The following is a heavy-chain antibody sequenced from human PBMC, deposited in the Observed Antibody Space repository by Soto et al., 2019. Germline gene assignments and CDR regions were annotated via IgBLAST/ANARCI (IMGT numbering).Heavy chain of an antibody. CDR3: ASESGYAKSYFDY. Sequence: SLRLSCAASGFTFSSXAMHWVRQAPGKGLEWVAVISYDGSNKYYADSVKGRFTISRDNSKNTLYLQMNSLRAEDTAVYYCASESGYAKSYFDYWGQGTLVTVSS. CDR2: ISYDGSNK. D-gene: IGHD5-12*01. V-gene: IGHV3-30-3*01. CDR1: GFTFSSXA. J-gene: IGHJ4*02.